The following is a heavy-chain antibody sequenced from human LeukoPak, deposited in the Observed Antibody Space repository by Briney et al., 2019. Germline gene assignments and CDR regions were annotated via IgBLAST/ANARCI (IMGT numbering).Heavy chain of an antibody. Sequence: GGSLRLSCAASGFTFDDYGMSWVRQAPGKGLEWVGNIKQDGSEKYYVDSLKGRFTISRDNAKKSLYLQMNSLRAEDTAVYYCARENYDVLTYFGTGMDVWGQGTTVTVSS. V-gene: IGHV3-7*04. CDR2: IKQDGSEK. CDR3: ARENYDVLTYFGTGMDV. CDR1: GFTFDDYG. D-gene: IGHD3-9*01. J-gene: IGHJ6*02.